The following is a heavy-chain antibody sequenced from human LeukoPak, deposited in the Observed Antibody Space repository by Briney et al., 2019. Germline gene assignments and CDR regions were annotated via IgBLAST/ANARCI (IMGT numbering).Heavy chain of an antibody. J-gene: IGHJ5*02. Sequence: GASVKVSCKASGYTFTNYDINWVRQATGQGLEWMGWMSPNSGSTGYAQKFRGRISMTRSTSIGTAYMELSSLTSEDTAVYYCARDYGDNSGWFDPWGQGTLVTVSS. CDR1: GYTFTNYD. D-gene: IGHD4-23*01. V-gene: IGHV1-8*01. CDR2: MSPNSGST. CDR3: ARDYGDNSGWFDP.